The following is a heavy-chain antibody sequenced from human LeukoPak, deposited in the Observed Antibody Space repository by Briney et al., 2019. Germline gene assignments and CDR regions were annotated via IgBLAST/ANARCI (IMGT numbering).Heavy chain of an antibody. V-gene: IGHV4-30-2*01. CDR3: ARGNLYYYDSSGGWFDP. CDR2: IYHSGST. CDR1: GGSISSGGYS. Sequence: SETLSLTCAVSGGSISSGGYSWSWIRQPPGKGLEWIGYIYHSGSTYYNPSLKSRVTISVDRSKNQFSLKLSSVTAADTAVYYCARGNLYYYDSSGGWFDPWGQGTLVTVSS. J-gene: IGHJ5*02. D-gene: IGHD3-22*01.